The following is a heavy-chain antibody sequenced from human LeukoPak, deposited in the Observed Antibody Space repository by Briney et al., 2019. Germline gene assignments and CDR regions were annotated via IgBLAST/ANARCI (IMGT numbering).Heavy chain of an antibody. Sequence: PSETLSFTCAVYGGSFSGYYWSRIRQPPGKGLEWIGEISHSGSTNYNPSLKSRVTISVDTSKNQFSLKLSSVTAADTAVYYCARGRMCSSTSCYHNWFDPWGQGTLVTVSS. CDR1: GGSFSGYY. CDR3: ARGRMCSSTSCYHNWFDP. V-gene: IGHV4-34*01. J-gene: IGHJ5*02. D-gene: IGHD2-2*01. CDR2: ISHSGST.